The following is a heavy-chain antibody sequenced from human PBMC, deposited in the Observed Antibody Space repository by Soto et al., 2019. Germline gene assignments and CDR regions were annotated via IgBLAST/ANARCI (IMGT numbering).Heavy chain of an antibody. D-gene: IGHD3-9*01. CDR3: ARYPILRYFDWLAPPSLYAFDI. V-gene: IGHV4-34*01. CDR1: GGSFSGYY. J-gene: IGHJ3*02. Sequence: PSETLSLTCGVYGGSFSGYYWSWIRQPPGEGLEWIGEINHSGSTNYNPSLKSRVTISVDTSKNQFSLKLSSVTAADTAVYYCARYPILRYFDWLAPPSLYAFDIWGQGTMVTVSS. CDR2: INHSGST.